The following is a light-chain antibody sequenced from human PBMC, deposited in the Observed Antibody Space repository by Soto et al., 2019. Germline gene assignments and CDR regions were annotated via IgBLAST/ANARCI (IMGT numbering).Light chain of an antibody. CDR2: GAS. V-gene: IGKV3-15*01. Sequence: EIVMTQSPATLSVSPGERATLSCRASQSVSSNLAWYQQKPGQAPRLLIYGASTRATGIPARFSGSGSGTEFTLTISILQSEDFAVYYCQQYNNWSWTFGQGTKVEIK. CDR3: QQYNNWSWT. CDR1: QSVSSN. J-gene: IGKJ1*01.